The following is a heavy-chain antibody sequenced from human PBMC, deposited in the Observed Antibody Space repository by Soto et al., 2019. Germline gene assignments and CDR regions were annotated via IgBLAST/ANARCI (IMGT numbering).Heavy chain of an antibody. CDR3: AAASSTSGGYYGMDV. D-gene: IGHD2-2*01. Sequence: QMQLVQSGPEVKKPGTSVKVSCKTSGFTFTSSAMQWVRQARGQRLEWIGWIVVGSGHTNYAQKFQERVPITRDMSTSTAYMQLSSLRSEDTAVYYCAAASSTSGGYYGMDVWGQGTTVTVSS. CDR1: GFTFTSSA. CDR2: IVVGSGHT. J-gene: IGHJ6*02. V-gene: IGHV1-58*02.